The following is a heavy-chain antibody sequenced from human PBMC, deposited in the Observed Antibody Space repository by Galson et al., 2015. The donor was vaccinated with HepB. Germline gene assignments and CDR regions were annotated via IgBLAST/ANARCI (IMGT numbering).Heavy chain of an antibody. V-gene: IGHV1-69*06. CDR2: IVPIFGTA. CDR3: ARDLGWYGDYYFDY. J-gene: IGHJ4*02. CDR1: GGTFSSYA. Sequence: SVKVSCKASGGTFSSYAISWVRQAPGQGLEWMGGIVPIFGTANYAQKFQGRVTITADKSTSTAYMELSSLRSEDTAVYYCARDLGWYGDYYFDYWGQGTLVTVSS. D-gene: IGHD4-17*01.